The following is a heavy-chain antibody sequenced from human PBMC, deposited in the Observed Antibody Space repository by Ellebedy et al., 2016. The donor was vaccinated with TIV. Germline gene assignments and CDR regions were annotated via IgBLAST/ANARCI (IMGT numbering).Heavy chain of an antibody. CDR3: ARVGSYGDDAFDI. Sequence: ASVKVSCKASGGTFSSYAISWVRQAPGQGLEWMGWINPNSGGTNYAQKFQGRVTMTRDTSISTAYMELSRLRSDDTAVYYCARVGSYGDDAFDIWGQGTMVTVSS. D-gene: IGHD1-26*01. CDR2: INPNSGGT. J-gene: IGHJ3*02. CDR1: GGTFSSYA. V-gene: IGHV1-2*02.